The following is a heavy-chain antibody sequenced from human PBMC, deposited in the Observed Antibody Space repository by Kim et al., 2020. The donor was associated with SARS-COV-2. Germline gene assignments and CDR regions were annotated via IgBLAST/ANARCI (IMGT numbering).Heavy chain of an antibody. CDR1: GYTFTGYY. D-gene: IGHD3-3*01. CDR2: INPNSGGT. Sequence: ASVKVSCKASGYTFTGYYMHWVRQAPGQGLEWMGWINPNSGGTNYAQKFQGRVTMTRDTSISTAYMELSRLRSDDTAVYYCAREALDYDFWSGLQTPFDPWGQGTLVTVSS. V-gene: IGHV1-2*02. J-gene: IGHJ5*02. CDR3: AREALDYDFWSGLQTPFDP.